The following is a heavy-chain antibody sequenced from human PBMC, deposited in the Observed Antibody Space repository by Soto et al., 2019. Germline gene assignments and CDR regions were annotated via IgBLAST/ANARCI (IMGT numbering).Heavy chain of an antibody. V-gene: IGHV3-9*01. Sequence: PGGSLRLSCAASGFTFDDYAMHWVRQAPGKGLEWVSGISWNSGSIGYADSVKGRFTISRDNAKNPLYLQMNSLRAEDTALYYCAKDVATMGRGYYYYGMDVWGQGTTVTVSS. CDR2: ISWNSGSI. CDR3: AKDVATMGRGYYYYGMDV. CDR1: GFTFDDYA. J-gene: IGHJ6*02. D-gene: IGHD5-12*01.